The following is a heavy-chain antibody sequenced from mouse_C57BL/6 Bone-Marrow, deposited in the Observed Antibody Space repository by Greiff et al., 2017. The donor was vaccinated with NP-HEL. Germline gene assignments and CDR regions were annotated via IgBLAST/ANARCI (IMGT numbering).Heavy chain of an antibody. V-gene: IGHV1-74*01. CDR3: AISWGYYYGSSYDYFDY. CDR1: GYTFTSYW. J-gene: IGHJ2*01. CDR2: IHPSDSYT. Sequence: QVQLQQPGAELVKPGASVKVSCKASGYTFTSYWMPWVKQRPGQGLEWIARIHPSDSYTNYNHKFKGKATLTVDKSSSTAYMQLSSLTSEESAVYYCAISWGYYYGSSYDYFDYWGQGTTLTVSS. D-gene: IGHD1-1*01.